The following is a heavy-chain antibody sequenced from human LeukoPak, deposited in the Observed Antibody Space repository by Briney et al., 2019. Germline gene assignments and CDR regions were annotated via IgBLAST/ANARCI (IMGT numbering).Heavy chain of an antibody. D-gene: IGHD5-12*01. CDR3: ARSPGRSGYDPRAYAFDI. J-gene: IGHJ3*02. Sequence: SVKVSCKASGGTFSSYAISWVRQAPGQGLEWMGGIIPIFGTANYAQKLQGRVTITADESTSTAYMELSSLRSEDTAVYYCARSPGRSGYDPRAYAFDIWGQGTMVTVSS. CDR2: IIPIFGTA. CDR1: GGTFSSYA. V-gene: IGHV1-69*13.